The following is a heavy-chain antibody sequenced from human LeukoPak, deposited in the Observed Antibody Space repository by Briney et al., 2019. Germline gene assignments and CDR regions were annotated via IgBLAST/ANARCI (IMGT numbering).Heavy chain of an antibody. CDR1: GGSISSYY. Sequence: SETLSLTCTVSGGSISSYYWSWIRQPPGKGLEWIAYISDIGSINYNPSLKSRVTISLDTSKNQFSLKLSSVTAADTAVYYCARHARGIPFREWFDPWGQGTLVTVSS. V-gene: IGHV4-59*08. CDR3: ARHARGIPFREWFDP. D-gene: IGHD1-20*01. J-gene: IGHJ5*02. CDR2: ISDIGSI.